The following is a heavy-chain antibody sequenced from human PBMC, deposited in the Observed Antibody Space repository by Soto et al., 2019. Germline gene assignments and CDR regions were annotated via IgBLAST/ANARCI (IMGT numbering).Heavy chain of an antibody. CDR3: ARKVSYSSGWYLKDAFDI. CDR2: ISAYNGNT. J-gene: IGHJ3*02. Sequence: QVQLVQSGAEVKNPGASVKVSCKASGYTFTSYGISWVRQAPGQGLEWMGWISAYNGNTNYAQKLQGRVTMTTDTSTSTAYMELRSRRSDDTAVYYCARKVSYSSGWYLKDAFDIWGQGTMVTVSS. CDR1: GYTFTSYG. V-gene: IGHV1-18*01. D-gene: IGHD6-19*01.